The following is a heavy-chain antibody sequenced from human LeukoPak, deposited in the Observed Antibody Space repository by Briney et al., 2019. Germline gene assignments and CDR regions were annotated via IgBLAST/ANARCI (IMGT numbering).Heavy chain of an antibody. V-gene: IGHV4-59*01. CDR1: GGSISSYY. CDR2: IHNSGGT. D-gene: IGHD3-10*01. J-gene: IGHJ2*01. Sequence: ETLSLTCNVSGGSISSYYWSWIRQPPGKGLEWIGYIHNSGGTNYHPSLKSRVTISEDTSKNQFSLKLSSVTAADTAVYYCARGIRAGVGYWYFDLWGRGTLVTV. CDR3: ARGIRAGVGYWYFDL.